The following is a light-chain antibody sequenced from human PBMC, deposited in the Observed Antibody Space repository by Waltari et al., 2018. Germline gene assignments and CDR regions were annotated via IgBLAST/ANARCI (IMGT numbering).Light chain of an antibody. CDR1: TSNTRRNS. CDR2: RYD. Sequence: QSVLTQPPSASGTPGQRVTIHCFGSTSNTRRNSVFWYQPFPGTAPRLFIYRYDQRPSGFPDRVSGSKSGTSASLAISVLRSEDEADYYCASWDDSLSGWVFGGGTKLSVL. V-gene: IGLV1-47*01. CDR3: ASWDDSLSGWV. J-gene: IGLJ3*02.